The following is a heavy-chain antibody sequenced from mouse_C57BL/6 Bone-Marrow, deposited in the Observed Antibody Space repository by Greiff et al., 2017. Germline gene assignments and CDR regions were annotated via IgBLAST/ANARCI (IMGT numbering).Heavy chain of an antibody. CDR3: AGENYGNWDWYFDF. CDR1: GYTFTSYW. J-gene: IGHJ1*03. Sequence: QVQLQQPGTELVKPGASVKLSCKASGYTFTSYWMHWVKQRPGQGLEWIGNINPSNGGTNYNEKFKSKATLTVDKYSSTAYMQLSSLTSEDAAVYYCAGENYGNWDWYFDFWGTGTTVTVSS. CDR2: INPSNGGT. D-gene: IGHD2-1*01. V-gene: IGHV1-53*01.